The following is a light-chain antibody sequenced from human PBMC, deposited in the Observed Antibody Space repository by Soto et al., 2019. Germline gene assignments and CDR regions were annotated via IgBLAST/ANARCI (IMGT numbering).Light chain of an antibody. CDR1: QSVSSD. V-gene: IGKV3-20*01. J-gene: IGKJ1*01. CDR3: QKYGTFWT. Sequence: ERVMTQSPATLSVSPGERATLSCRASQSVSSDLAWYQQHPGQAPRLLIYGASSRATGIPDRFSGSGSGTDFTLTIRRLEPDDFAVYYCQKYGTFWTFGQGTKVDIK. CDR2: GAS.